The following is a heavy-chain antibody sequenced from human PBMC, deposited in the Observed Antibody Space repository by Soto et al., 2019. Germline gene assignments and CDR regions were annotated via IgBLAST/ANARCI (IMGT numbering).Heavy chain of an antibody. CDR2: IDWGDDK. V-gene: IGHV2-70*04. D-gene: IGHD2-2*01. J-gene: IGHJ4*02. CDR3: ARIQGYCSSTSCRYYFDY. Sequence: SGPTLVNPTQTLTLTCTFSGFSLSTSGMRVSWIRQPPGKALEWLARIDWGDDKFYSTSLKTRLTISKDTSKNQVVLTMTNMDPVDTATYYCARIQGYCSSTSCRYYFDYWGQGTLVTVSS. CDR1: GFSLSTSGMR.